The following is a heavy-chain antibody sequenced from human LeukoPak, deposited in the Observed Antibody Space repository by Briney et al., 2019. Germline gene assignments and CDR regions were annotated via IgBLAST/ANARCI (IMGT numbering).Heavy chain of an antibody. D-gene: IGHD3-3*01. CDR1: GGSFSGYY. CDR3: ARGPYDFRSGYIFDY. J-gene: IGHJ4*02. V-gene: IGHV4-34*01. CDR2: INHSGST. Sequence: KTSETLSLTCAVYGGSFSGYYWSWIRQPPGKGLEWIGEINHSGSTNYNPSLKSRVTISVDTSKNQFSLKLSSVTAADTAVYYCARGPYDFRSGYIFDYWGQGTLVTVSS.